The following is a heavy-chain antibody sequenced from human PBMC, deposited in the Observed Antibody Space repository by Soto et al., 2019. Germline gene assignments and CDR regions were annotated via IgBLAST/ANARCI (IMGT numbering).Heavy chain of an antibody. CDR3: VRETQIVMVVVPTPGSPGAFDM. V-gene: IGHV3-30-3*01. J-gene: IGHJ3*02. CDR1: GFSFRNYN. CDR2: VSHDGVNK. Sequence: QMHLVESGGGVVQPGRSLRLSCAASGFSFRNYNLHWVRQAPGKGLEWVAVVSHDGVNKHYAESVKGRLSISRDSSRDTLYLQMNSLRPEDPAVYYCVRETQIVMVVVPTPGSPGAFDMWGQGTMVTVSS. D-gene: IGHD2-15*01.